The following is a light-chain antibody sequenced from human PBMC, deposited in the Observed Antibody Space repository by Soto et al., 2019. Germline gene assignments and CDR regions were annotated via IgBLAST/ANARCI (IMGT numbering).Light chain of an antibody. CDR3: QSYDTSLRAWV. CDR2: GNN. J-gene: IGLJ3*02. CDR1: SSNIGAGYD. V-gene: IGLV1-40*01. Sequence: QSVLTQPPSVSGAPGQRVTISCTGGSSNIGAGYDVHWYRQFPGTAPKLLVYGNNNRPSGISDRFSASKSGSSASLAITGLQAEAEADYYCQSYDTSLRAWVFGGGTKVTVL.